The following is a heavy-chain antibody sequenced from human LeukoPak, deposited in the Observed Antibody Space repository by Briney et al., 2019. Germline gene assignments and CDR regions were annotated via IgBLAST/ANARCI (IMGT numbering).Heavy chain of an antibody. CDR2: ISAYSGDT. CDR1: GYTFTSYG. D-gene: IGHD2-2*01. V-gene: IGHV1-18*01. CDR3: ARDPLGYCSSTSCYYNWFDP. J-gene: IGHJ5*02. Sequence: ASVKVSCKASGYTFTSYGISWVRQAPGQGLEWMGWISAYSGDTNYAQKFQGRVTITADESTSTAYMELSSLRSEDTAVYYCARDPLGYCSSTSCYYNWFDPWGQGTLVTVSS.